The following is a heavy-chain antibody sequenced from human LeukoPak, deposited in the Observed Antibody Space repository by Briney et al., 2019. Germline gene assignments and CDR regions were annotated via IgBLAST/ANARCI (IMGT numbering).Heavy chain of an antibody. V-gene: IGHV3-21*01. CDR3: ARMTWIQLWSDPDAFDI. J-gene: IGHJ3*02. CDR2: ISSSSSYI. CDR1: GFTFSSYS. Sequence: PGGSLRLSCAASGFTFSSYSMNWVRQAPGKGLEWVSSISSSSSYIYYADSVKGRFTISRDNAKNSLYLQMNSRRAEDTAVYYCARMTWIQLWSDPDAFDIWRQGTMVTVSS. D-gene: IGHD5-18*01.